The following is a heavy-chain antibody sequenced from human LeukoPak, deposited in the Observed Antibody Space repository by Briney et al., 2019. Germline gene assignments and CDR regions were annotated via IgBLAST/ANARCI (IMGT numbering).Heavy chain of an antibody. CDR1: GGSISSYY. D-gene: IGHD1-26*01. Sequence: SETLSLTCTVSGGSISSYYWSWIRQPAGKGLEWIGRIYTSGSTNYNASLKSRVSMSVDTYKNQFSLKLSSVTAADTAVFYCARENSGSYREFDYWGQGTLVTVSS. CDR3: ARENSGSYREFDY. J-gene: IGHJ4*02. CDR2: IYTSGST. V-gene: IGHV4-4*07.